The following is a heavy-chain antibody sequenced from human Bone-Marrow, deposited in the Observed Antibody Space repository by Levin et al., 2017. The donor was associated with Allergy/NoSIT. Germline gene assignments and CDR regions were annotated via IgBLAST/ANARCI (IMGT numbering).Heavy chain of an antibody. CDR1: GFTFSGYW. CDR2: INRDGGDG. Sequence: GGSLRLSCASSGFTFSGYWMAWVRQAPGKGLEWVANINRDGGDGYYVDSVKGRFTISRDNSRNSLDLQMNSLRVEDTAVYYCARDGAWSFEFWGQGTLVTVSS. J-gene: IGHJ4*02. CDR3: ARDGAWSFEF. D-gene: IGHD2-8*01. V-gene: IGHV3-7*01.